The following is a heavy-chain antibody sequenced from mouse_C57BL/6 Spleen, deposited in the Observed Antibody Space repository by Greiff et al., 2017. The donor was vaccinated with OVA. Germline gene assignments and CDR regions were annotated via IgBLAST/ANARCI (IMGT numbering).Heavy chain of an antibody. CDR3: ARATVVPYWYFDV. CDR1: GFTFSDYY. V-gene: IGHV5-16*01. J-gene: IGHJ1*03. D-gene: IGHD1-1*01. CDR2: INYDGSST. Sequence: DVKLVESEGGLVQPGSSMKLSCTASGFTFSDYYMAWVRQVPEKGLEWVANINYDGSSTYYLDSLKSRFIISRDNAKNILYLQMSSLKSEDTATYYCARATVVPYWYFDVWGTGTTVTVSS.